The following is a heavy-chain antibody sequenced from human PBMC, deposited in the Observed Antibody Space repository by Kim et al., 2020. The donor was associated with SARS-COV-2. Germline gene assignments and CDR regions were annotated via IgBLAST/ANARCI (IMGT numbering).Heavy chain of an antibody. J-gene: IGHJ6*02. CDR2: ISSSSSTI. Sequence: GGSLRLSCAASGFTFSSYSMNLVRQAPGKGLEWVSYISSSSSTIYYADSVKGRFTISRDNAKNSLYLQMNSLRDEDTAVYYCARDSFPYQLVPLDVWGQGTTVTVSS. CDR1: GFTFSSYS. V-gene: IGHV3-48*02. D-gene: IGHD2-2*01. CDR3: ARDSFPYQLVPLDV.